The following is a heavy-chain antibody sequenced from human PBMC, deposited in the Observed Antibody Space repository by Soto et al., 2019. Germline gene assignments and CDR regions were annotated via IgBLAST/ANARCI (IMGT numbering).Heavy chain of an antibody. Sequence: EVQLLESGGGLVQPGGSLRLSCAASGFTFSSYAMSWVRQAPWKGLEWVSAISGSGGSTYYADSVKGRFTISRYNSKNTLYLQMNCRRAEETAVYYCAKVSPDWLLPHLYYWGQGTLVTVSS. CDR1: GFTFSSYA. CDR3: AKVSPDWLLPHLYY. D-gene: IGHD3-9*01. CDR2: ISGSGGST. V-gene: IGHV3-23*01. J-gene: IGHJ4*02.